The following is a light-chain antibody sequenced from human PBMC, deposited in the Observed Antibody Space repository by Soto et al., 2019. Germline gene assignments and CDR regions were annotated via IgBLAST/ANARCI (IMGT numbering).Light chain of an antibody. V-gene: IGKV1-5*01. CDR1: QSISSW. CDR3: QQYNSWT. CDR2: DAS. J-gene: IGKJ1*01. Sequence: GDRVTITCRASQSISSWLAWYQKKPGKAPKLLIYDASSLESGVPSRLSGCGYGTEFTLTISSLQPDDFATSYCQQYNSWTFGEGTKVDI.